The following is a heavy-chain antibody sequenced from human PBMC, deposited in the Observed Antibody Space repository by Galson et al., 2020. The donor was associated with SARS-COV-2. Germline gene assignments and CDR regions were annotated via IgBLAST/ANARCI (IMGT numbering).Heavy chain of an antibody. Sequence: ASVKVSCKASGYTFTSYYMHWVRQAPGQGLEWMGIINPSGGSTSYAQKFQGRVTMTRDTSTSTVYMELSSLRSEDTAVYYCARDFTLAVAGTGGDYYYGMDVWGQGTTVTVSS. CDR1: GYTFTSYY. CDR2: INPSGGST. J-gene: IGHJ6*02. V-gene: IGHV1-46*01. D-gene: IGHD6-19*01. CDR3: ARDFTLAVAGTGGDYYYGMDV.